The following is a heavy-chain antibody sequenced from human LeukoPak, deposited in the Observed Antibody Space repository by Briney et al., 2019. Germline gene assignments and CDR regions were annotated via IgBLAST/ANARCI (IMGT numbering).Heavy chain of an antibody. CDR2: ISAYNGNT. CDR3: ARDPCTNGVCYSDY. Sequence: ASVNVSCKASGYTFTSYGIRWVRQAPGQGLEWLGWISAYNGNTNYAQKLQGRVTMTTDTSTSTAYMELRSLRSDDTAVYYCARDPCTNGVCYSDYWGQGTLVTVSS. CDR1: GYTFTSYG. J-gene: IGHJ4*02. V-gene: IGHV1-18*01. D-gene: IGHD2-8*01.